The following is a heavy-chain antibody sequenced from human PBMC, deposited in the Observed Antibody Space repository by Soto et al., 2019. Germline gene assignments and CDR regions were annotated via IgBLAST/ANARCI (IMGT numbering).Heavy chain of an antibody. CDR1: GGTFSSYA. CDR3: AREGNYYDSSGHPLVAFDI. V-gene: IGHV1-69*13. CDR2: IIPIFGTA. D-gene: IGHD3-22*01. J-gene: IGHJ3*02. Sequence: SVKVSCKASGGTFSSYAISWVRQAPGQGLEWMGGIIPIFGTANYAQKFQGRVTITADESTSTAYMELSSLRSEDTAVYYCAREGNYYDSSGHPLVAFDIWGQGTMVTVSS.